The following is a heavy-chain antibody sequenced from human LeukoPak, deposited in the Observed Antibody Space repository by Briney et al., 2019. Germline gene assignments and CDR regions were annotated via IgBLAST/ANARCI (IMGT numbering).Heavy chain of an antibody. CDR3: TREGVAGTGLDF. J-gene: IGHJ4*02. V-gene: IGHV1-46*01. D-gene: IGHD6-13*01. Sequence: ASVKVSCKASGYTFSIYNMHWVRQAPGQGLEWMGIINPSGGTSYAQKLQGRITMTSDTSTSTLYMELSSLRSEDTAVYYCTREGVAGTGLDFWGQRTLVTVSS. CDR1: GYTFSIYN. CDR2: INPSGGT.